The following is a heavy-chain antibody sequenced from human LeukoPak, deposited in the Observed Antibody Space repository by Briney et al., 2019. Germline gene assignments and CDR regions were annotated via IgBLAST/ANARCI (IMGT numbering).Heavy chain of an antibody. CDR3: ARDLAPGIFDY. Sequence: QPGGSLRLSCAASGFTFCVYAMSWVRHAPGKGVECVSSVSSDVVSTYYADSVKGRFTISRDNSKNTLYLQMSSLRAEDAGEYYCARDLAPGIFDYWGQGTLVTVSS. CDR1: GFTFCVYA. V-gene: IGHV3-23*01. D-gene: IGHD6-13*01. CDR2: VSSDVVST. J-gene: IGHJ4*02.